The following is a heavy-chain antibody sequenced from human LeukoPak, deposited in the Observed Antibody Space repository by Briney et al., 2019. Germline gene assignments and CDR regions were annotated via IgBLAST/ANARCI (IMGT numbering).Heavy chain of an antibody. CDR1: GGTFSSYA. CDR2: IIPIFGTA. CDR3: ARDARRRYCSSSSCYWGWLDP. V-gene: IGHV1-69*01. Sequence: SVKVSCKASGGTFSSYAISWVRQAPGQGLEWMGGIIPIFGTANYAQKFQDRVTITADESTSTAYMELSSLRFDDTAVYYCARDARRRYCSSSSCYWGWLDPWGQGTLVTISS. D-gene: IGHD2-2*01. J-gene: IGHJ5*02.